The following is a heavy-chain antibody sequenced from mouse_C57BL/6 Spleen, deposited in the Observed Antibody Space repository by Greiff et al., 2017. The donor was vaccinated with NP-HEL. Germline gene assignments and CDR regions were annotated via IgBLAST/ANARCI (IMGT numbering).Heavy chain of an antibody. J-gene: IGHJ3*01. Sequence: QVQLQQSGAELVRPGTSVKVSCKASGYAFTNYLIEWVKQRPGQGLEWIGVINPGSGGTNYNEKFKGKATLTADKSSSTAYMQLSSLTSEDSAVYFCAREGDYDYDGGWFAYWGQGTLVTVSA. CDR3: AREGDYDYDGGWFAY. D-gene: IGHD2-4*01. CDR2: INPGSGGT. CDR1: GYAFTNYL. V-gene: IGHV1-54*01.